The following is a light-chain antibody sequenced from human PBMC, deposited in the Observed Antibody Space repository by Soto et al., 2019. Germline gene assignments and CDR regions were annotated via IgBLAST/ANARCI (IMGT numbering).Light chain of an antibody. CDR2: GAS. J-gene: IGKJ1*01. CDR1: QGVSSN. V-gene: IGKV3-15*01. CDR3: QQYNNWPPWT. Sequence: EIVMTQSPATLSVSPGESATLSCRASQGVSSNLAWYQQKPGQAPRLLIYGASTRATGIPARFSGSGSGTEFTLTISSLHSEDLAVYYCQQYNNWPPWTFGQGTKVDIK.